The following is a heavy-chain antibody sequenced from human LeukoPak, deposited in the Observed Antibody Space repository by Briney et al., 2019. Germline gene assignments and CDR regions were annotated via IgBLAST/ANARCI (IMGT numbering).Heavy chain of an antibody. V-gene: IGHV3-23*01. D-gene: IGHD4-17*01. J-gene: IGHJ4*02. CDR3: AKDGTVTTGHFDY. CDR1: GFTFSSYA. Sequence: GGSLRLSCAASGFTFSSYAMSWVRQAPGKGLEWVSAISGSGGSTYYADSVKGRFTVSRDNSKNTLYLQMNSLRAEDTAVYYCAKDGTVTTGHFDYWGQGTLVTVSS. CDR2: ISGSGGST.